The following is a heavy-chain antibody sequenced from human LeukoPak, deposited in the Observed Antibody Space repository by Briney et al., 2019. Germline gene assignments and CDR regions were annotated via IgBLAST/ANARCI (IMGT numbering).Heavy chain of an antibody. CDR3: ARIIVVDTAIGFDY. D-gene: IGHD5-18*01. CDR1: GYTFTSYG. Sequence: ALVKVSCKASGYTFTSYGISWVRQAPGQGLEWMGWISAYNGNTNYAQKLQGRVTMTTDTSTSTAYMELRSLRSDDTAVYYCARIIVVDTAIGFDYWGQGTLVTASS. V-gene: IGHV1-18*04. CDR2: ISAYNGNT. J-gene: IGHJ4*02.